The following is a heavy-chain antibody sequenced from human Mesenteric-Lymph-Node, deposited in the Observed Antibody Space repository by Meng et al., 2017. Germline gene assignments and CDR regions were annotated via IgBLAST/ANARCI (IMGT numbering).Heavy chain of an antibody. D-gene: IGHD3-10*01. Sequence: GGSLRLSCAASGFTFSSYSMNWVRQAPGKGLEWVSSISSSSSYIYYADSVKGRFTISRDNAKNSLYLQMNSLRAEDTAVYYCAREGGEGFGEDSDLYYYYGMDVWGQGTTVTVSS. J-gene: IGHJ6*02. CDR1: GFTFSSYS. CDR2: ISSSSSYI. V-gene: IGHV3-21*01. CDR3: AREGGEGFGEDSDLYYYYGMDV.